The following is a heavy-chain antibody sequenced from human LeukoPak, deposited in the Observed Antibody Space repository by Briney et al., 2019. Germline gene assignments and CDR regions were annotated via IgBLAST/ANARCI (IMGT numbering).Heavy chain of an antibody. Sequence: ASVKVSCKASGYTFTGYYMHWVRQAPGQGLEWMGRIIPIFGTANYAQKFQGRVTITTDESTSTAYMELSSLRSGDTAVYYCATVGRGCSYGYWGQGTLVTVSS. J-gene: IGHJ4*02. V-gene: IGHV1-69*05. CDR3: ATVGRGCSYGY. D-gene: IGHD5-18*01. CDR1: GYTFTGYY. CDR2: IIPIFGTA.